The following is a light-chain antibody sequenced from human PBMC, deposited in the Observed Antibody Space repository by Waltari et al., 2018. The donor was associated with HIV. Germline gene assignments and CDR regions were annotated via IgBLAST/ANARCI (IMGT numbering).Light chain of an antibody. J-gene: IGLJ2*01. CDR2: RNN. CDR3: AAWDDSLL. Sequence: VLTQPPSASGTPGQRVTISCSGSSSNIGSKYVYWYQQLPGTAPKLLIYRNNQRPSGVPDRFSGSKSGTSASLAISGVRSEDEADYYCAAWDDSLLFGGGTKLTVL. CDR1: SSNIGSKY. V-gene: IGLV1-47*01.